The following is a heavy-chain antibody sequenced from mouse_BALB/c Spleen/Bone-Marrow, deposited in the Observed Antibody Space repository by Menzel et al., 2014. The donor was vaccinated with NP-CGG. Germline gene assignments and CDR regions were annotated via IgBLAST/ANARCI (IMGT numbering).Heavy chain of an antibody. V-gene: IGHV1-5*01. CDR3: TKEWYYGFDY. CDR2: IYPGNSDT. D-gene: IGHD1-1*01. J-gene: IGHJ2*01. CDR1: GYSLTSYW. Sequence: VQLQQSGTVLARPGASVKMSCKASGYSLTSYWMHWVKQRPGQGLEWIGAIYPGNSDTSYNQKFKGKAKLTAVTSASTAYMELSSLTNEDSAVYYCTKEWYYGFDYWGQGTTLTVSS.